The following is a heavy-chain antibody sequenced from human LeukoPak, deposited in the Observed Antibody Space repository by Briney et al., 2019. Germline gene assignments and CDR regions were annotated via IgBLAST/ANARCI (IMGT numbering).Heavy chain of an antibody. Sequence: GGSLRLSCAASGFTLSSYWMSWVRQAPGKGLEWVANIKQDGSEKYYVDSVKGRFTISRDNAKNTLYLQMNSLRAEDTAVYYCAREIYYHNWFDPWGQGTLVTVSS. V-gene: IGHV3-7*01. CDR1: GFTLSSYW. CDR3: AREIYYHNWFDP. D-gene: IGHD3-22*01. J-gene: IGHJ5*02. CDR2: IKQDGSEK.